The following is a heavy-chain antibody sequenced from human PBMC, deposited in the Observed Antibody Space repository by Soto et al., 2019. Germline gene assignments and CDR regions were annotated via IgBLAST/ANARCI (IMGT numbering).Heavy chain of an antibody. J-gene: IGHJ4*02. CDR3: ARPGGDSSGYYTY. Sequence: QVQLQQWGAGLLKPSETLSLTCAVYGGSFSGYYWSWIRQPPGKGLEWIGEINHSGSTNYNPSLKSRVTISLDTSKNQFSLKLSSVTAADTAVYYCARPGGDSSGYYTYWGQGTLVTVSS. D-gene: IGHD3-22*01. CDR1: GGSFSGYY. CDR2: INHSGST. V-gene: IGHV4-34*01.